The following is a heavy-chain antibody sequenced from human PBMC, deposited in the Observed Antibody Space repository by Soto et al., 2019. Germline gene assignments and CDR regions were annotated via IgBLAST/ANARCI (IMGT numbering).Heavy chain of an antibody. CDR1: GGTFSSYA. D-gene: IGHD6-19*01. CDR2: IIPIFGTA. Sequence: QVQLVQSGAEVKKPGSSVKVSCKASGGTFSSYAISWVRQAPGQGLEWMGGIIPIFGTANYAQKFQGRVTITADESTSTAYMELSSLRSEDTAVYYCATSTVAGTDYYYYGMDVWGQGTTVTVSS. J-gene: IGHJ6*02. V-gene: IGHV1-69*01. CDR3: ATSTVAGTDYYYYGMDV.